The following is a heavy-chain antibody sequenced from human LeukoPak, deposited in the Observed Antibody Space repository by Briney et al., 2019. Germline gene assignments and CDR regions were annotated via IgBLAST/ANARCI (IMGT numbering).Heavy chain of an antibody. CDR1: GGSFSGYY. J-gene: IGHJ3*02. Sequence: SETLSLTCAVYGGSFSGYYWSWIRQPPGKGLEWIGYIYYSGSTNYNPSLKSRVTISVDTSKNQFSLKLSSVTAADTAVYYCARVSNFWSGLSAFDIWGQGTMVTVSS. CDR2: IYYSGST. CDR3: ARVSNFWSGLSAFDI. V-gene: IGHV4-59*01. D-gene: IGHD3-3*01.